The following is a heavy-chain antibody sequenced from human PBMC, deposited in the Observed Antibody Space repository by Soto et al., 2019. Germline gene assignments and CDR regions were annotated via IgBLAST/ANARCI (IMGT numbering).Heavy chain of an antibody. J-gene: IGHJ6*03. V-gene: IGHV1-69*02. Sequence: QVQLVQSGAELKKPGSSVTVSCEASGGSFTSYSFTWVRQAPGQGLEWMGRIIPIQGKANYALKFQDRVTITAASSTMTVYMELTSLRPEDTSVYVCAKSLLFVDHGYMDVWGKGTTVTVSS. CDR2: IIPIQGKA. CDR1: GGSFTSYS. CDR3: AKSLLFVDHGYMDV. D-gene: IGHD3-3*01.